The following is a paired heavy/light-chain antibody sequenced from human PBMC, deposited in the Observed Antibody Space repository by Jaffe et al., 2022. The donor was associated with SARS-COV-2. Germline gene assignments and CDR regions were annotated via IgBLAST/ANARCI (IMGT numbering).Light chain of an antibody. CDR3: VLYMSSGIGV. V-gene: IGLV8-61*01. J-gene: IGLJ3*02. Sequence: QTVVTQEPSFSVSPGGTVTLTCGLSSGSVSTSYFPSWHQQTPGQAPRTLIYTTNTRSSGVPDRFSGSILGNKAALTITGAQPDDESDYYCVLYMSSGIGVFGGGTKLTVL. CDR2: TTN. CDR1: SGSVSTSYF.
Heavy chain of an antibody. J-gene: IGHJ6*02. D-gene: IGHD6-25*01. Sequence: EVQLLESGGGLVQPGGSLRLSCAASGFIFSSYAMSWVRQAPGKGLEWVSAISISGDYTYHADSVRGRFTVSRDNSKNTLHLQMNSLSAEDTAVYYCVKDPIAAPAAMGVKGPRGPYGMDVWGQGTTVTVSS. V-gene: IGHV3-23*01. CDR3: VKDPIAAPAAMGVKGPRGPYGMDV. CDR2: ISISGDYT. CDR1: GFIFSSYA.